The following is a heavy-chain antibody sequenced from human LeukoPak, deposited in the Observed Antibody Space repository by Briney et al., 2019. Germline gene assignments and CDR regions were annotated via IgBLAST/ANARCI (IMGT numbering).Heavy chain of an antibody. CDR2: IYHSGST. V-gene: IGHV4-38-2*02. Sequence: PSETLSLTCIVSGYSISSGYYWGWIRQPPGKGLEWIGSIYHSGSTYYNPSLKSRVTISVDTSKNQFSLKLSSVTAADTAVYYCARVRYDAFDIWGQGTMVTVSS. D-gene: IGHD4-17*01. J-gene: IGHJ3*02. CDR3: ARVRYDAFDI. CDR1: GYSISSGYY.